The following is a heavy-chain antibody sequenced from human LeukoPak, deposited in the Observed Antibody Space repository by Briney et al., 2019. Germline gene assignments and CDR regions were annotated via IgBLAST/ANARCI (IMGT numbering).Heavy chain of an antibody. CDR2: IYSTGST. V-gene: IGHV4-4*07. D-gene: IGHD3-22*01. CDR3: ARDKDYFDSGGAFDI. CDR1: GGSINFYY. J-gene: IGHJ3*02. Sequence: SETLSLTCTVSGGSINFYYWSWIRQPAGKGLEWIGRIYSTGSTNYSPSLKSRVTMSVDKSKNQFSLNLSSVAAADTAVYYCARDKDYFDSGGAFDIWGQGTMVTVSS.